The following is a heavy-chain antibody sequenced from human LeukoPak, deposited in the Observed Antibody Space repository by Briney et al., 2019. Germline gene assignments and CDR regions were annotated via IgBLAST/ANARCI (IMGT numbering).Heavy chain of an antibody. V-gene: IGHV3-30*04. D-gene: IGHD2-2*01. CDR2: ISYDRSTK. CDR1: GFTFSSYA. CDR3: ARPSPADLNAFDI. Sequence: GGSLRLSCAASGFTFSSYAMHWVRQAPGKGLESVAVISYDRSTKNYADSVKGRFTISRDNSKNTLYLQMNNLRTEDAAVYYCARPSPADLNAFDIWGQGTMVTVSS. J-gene: IGHJ3*02.